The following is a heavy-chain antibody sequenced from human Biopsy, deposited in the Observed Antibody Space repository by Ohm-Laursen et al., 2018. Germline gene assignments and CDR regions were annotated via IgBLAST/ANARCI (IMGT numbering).Heavy chain of an antibody. D-gene: IGHD1-26*01. V-gene: IGHV4-59*08. CDR2: IYYTGST. J-gene: IGHJ2*01. CDR1: GGFISSYY. Sequence: SDTLSLTCTVSGGFISSYYWSWIRQPPGKGLEWIGYIYYTGSTNYNPSLKSRVTISVDTSMNHLSLRLTSVTAADTAVYYCAGHAPSYSGSYWRYFDLWGRGTLVTVSS. CDR3: AGHAPSYSGSYWRYFDL.